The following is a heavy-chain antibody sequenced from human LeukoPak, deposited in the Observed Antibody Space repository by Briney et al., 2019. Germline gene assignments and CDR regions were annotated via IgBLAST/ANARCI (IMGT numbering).Heavy chain of an antibody. CDR2: IWYDGSNK. J-gene: IGHJ4*02. CDR3: ARESYGGNVFDY. V-gene: IGHV3-33*01. Sequence: PGGSLRLSCAASGFTFSSYGMHWVRQAPGKGLEWVAVIWYDGSNKYYADSVKGRFTISRDSSKNTLYLQMNSLRAEDTAVYYCARESYGGNVFDYWGQGTLVTVSS. CDR1: GFTFSSYG. D-gene: IGHD4-23*01.